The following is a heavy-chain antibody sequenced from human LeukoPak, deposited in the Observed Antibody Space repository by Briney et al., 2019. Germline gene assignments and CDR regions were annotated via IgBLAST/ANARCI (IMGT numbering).Heavy chain of an antibody. D-gene: IGHD3-10*01. J-gene: IGHJ4*02. V-gene: IGHV3-23*01. CDR1: GFIFRNHW. CDR3: AKDPKYYYGSGSEGFDY. CDR2: ISGSGGST. Sequence: PGGSLRLSCAASGFIFRNHWMSWVRQAPGKGLEWVSAISGSGGSTYYADSVKGRFTISRDNSKNTLYLQMNSLRAEDTAVYYCAKDPKYYYGSGSEGFDYWGQGTLVTVSS.